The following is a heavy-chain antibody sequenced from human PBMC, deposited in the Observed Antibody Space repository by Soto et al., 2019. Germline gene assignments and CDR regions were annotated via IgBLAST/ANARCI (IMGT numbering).Heavy chain of an antibody. CDR3: ARGAGEQWLVPYFDY. D-gene: IGHD6-19*01. CDR1: GGTFSIYA. J-gene: IGHJ4*02. V-gene: IGHV1-69*12. CDR2: IIPIFGTA. Sequence: QVQLVQSGAEVKKPGSSVKVSCTASGGTFSIYAISWGRQAPGQGLEWMGGIIPIFGTANYAQKFQGRVTITADESTSTAYMELSSLRSEDTAVYYCARGAGEQWLVPYFDYWGQGTLVTVSS.